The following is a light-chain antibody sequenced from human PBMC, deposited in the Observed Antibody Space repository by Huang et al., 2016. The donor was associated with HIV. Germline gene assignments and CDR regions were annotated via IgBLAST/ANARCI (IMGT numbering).Light chain of an antibody. Sequence: EVVMTQSPGTLSVSPGDRATLSCRASQSVRSNLAWYQQKPGQAPRLLIYDASTRATVVPARFSGSGSGTQFTLSISSLQSEDFAVYYCQQYDNWPPFTFGPGTKVDIK. CDR1: QSVRSN. V-gene: IGKV3-15*01. CDR2: DAS. J-gene: IGKJ3*01. CDR3: QQYDNWPPFT.